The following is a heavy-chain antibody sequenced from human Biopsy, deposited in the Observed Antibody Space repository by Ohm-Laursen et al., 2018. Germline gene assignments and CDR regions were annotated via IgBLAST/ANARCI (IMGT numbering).Heavy chain of an antibody. Sequence: SETLSLTCTVSDASVSSGSYDWSWIRQPPGKGLEWIGNIYNDVSTKYNPSLRSRVTISADKSTNQFSLKLRSVTAADTAVYYCARGYAGLYEAFDFWGQGTVVTVAS. V-gene: IGHV4-61*01. CDR3: ARGYAGLYEAFDF. J-gene: IGHJ3*01. D-gene: IGHD5-18*01. CDR2: IYNDVST. CDR1: DASVSSGSYD.